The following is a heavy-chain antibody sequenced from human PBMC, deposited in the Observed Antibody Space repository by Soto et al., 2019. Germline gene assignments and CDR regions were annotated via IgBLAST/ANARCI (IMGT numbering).Heavy chain of an antibody. D-gene: IGHD1-26*01. Sequence: EVQLVESGGGLVKPGGSLRLSCAASGITFSSYGMNWVRQAPGKGLEWVSSISYSTSHIYYADSVKGRFTISRDNAKNSLYLQMDSLRAKDTAMYYCAAHLASRYSESWYKGWHIDYWGQGTLVTVSS. CDR2: ISYSTSHI. V-gene: IGHV3-21*01. CDR1: GITFSSYG. J-gene: IGHJ4*02. CDR3: AAHLASRYSESWYKGWHIDY.